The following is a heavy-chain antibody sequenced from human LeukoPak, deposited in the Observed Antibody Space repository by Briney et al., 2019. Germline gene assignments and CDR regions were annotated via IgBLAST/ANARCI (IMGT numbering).Heavy chain of an antibody. J-gene: IGHJ4*02. V-gene: IGHV3-30*02. CDR1: GFTFSSYD. D-gene: IGHD3-10*01. CDR3: ARGPGALLPALITMVRGVYRAGPATDY. CDR2: IRYDGSNT. Sequence: GGSLRLSCEASGFTFSSYDMHWVRQAPGKGLEWVAFIRYDGSNTYYADSVKGRFTISRDNSMNTLYLQMNSLRAEDTAVYYCARGPGALLPALITMVRGVYRAGPATDYWGQGTLVTVSS.